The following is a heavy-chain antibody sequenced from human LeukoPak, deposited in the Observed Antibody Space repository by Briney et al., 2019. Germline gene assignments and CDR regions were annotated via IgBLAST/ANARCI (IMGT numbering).Heavy chain of an antibody. D-gene: IGHD4-17*01. CDR1: VGSICGYY. J-gene: IGHJ5*02. V-gene: IGHV4-59*01. CDR2: IYYTGST. Sequence: SETLSLTCTVSVGSICGYYLSWIRQPPGKGLEWIGYIYYTGSTNYNPSLKSRVTISVDTSQNQFSLKVSSVTAADTAVYYCVRSKSGTYGWFDPWGQGTLVTVSS. CDR3: VRSKSGTYGWFDP.